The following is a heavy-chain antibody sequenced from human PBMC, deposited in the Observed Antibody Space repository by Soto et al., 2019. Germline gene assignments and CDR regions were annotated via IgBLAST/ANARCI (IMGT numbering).Heavy chain of an antibody. CDR3: ARARHYYDSSGYLTLDY. J-gene: IGHJ4*02. Sequence: GASVKVSCKASGYTFTTYGISWVRQAPGQGLEWMGWISPYNGTTKYAEKFQGEMTMTTDTATSTAYMELSSLRSEDTAVYYCARARHYYDSSGYLTLDYWGQGTLVTVSS. V-gene: IGHV1-18*04. CDR1: GYTFTTYG. D-gene: IGHD3-22*01. CDR2: ISPYNGTT.